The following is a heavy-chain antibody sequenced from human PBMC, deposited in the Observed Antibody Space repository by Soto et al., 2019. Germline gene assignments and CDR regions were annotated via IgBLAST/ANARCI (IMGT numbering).Heavy chain of an antibody. CDR3: ARVSFYYDSSGLGAFGI. V-gene: IGHV4-59*01. CDR2: ISHTGTT. CDR1: GGSISSYY. D-gene: IGHD3-22*01. J-gene: IGHJ3*02. Sequence: PSETLSLTCTVSGGSISSYYWSWIRQSPGKGLEWVAHISHTGTTDYNPSLKSRLTISLDTSKNQFSLKLTSVTAADTAVYYCARVSFYYDSSGLGAFGIWGQGTMVTVSS.